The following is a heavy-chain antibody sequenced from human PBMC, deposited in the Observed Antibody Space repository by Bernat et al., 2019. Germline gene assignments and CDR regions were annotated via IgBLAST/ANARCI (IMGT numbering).Heavy chain of an antibody. CDR3: VRQVIVAEFAY. CDR2: IYYSGST. Sequence: QVQLQESGPGLVKPSETLSLTCTVSGDSFSSARYYWGWIRRPPGEGLEWIGNIYYSGSTYYNPSLKSRVTISVDTSKNQFSLKLSSVTAADTAVYYCVRQVIVAEFAYWGQGTLVAVSS. D-gene: IGHD5-12*01. V-gene: IGHV4-39*01. CDR1: GDSFSSARYY. J-gene: IGHJ4*02.